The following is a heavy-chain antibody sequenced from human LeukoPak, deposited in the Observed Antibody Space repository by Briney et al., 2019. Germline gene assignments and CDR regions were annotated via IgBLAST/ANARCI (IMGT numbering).Heavy chain of an antibody. Sequence: PSETQSLTCAVYGGSFSGYYWSWIRQPPGKGLEWIGEINHSGSTNYNPSLKSRVTISVDTSKNQFSLKLSSVTAADTAVYYCARGAGEQQLWGQGTLVTVSS. CDR2: INHSGST. D-gene: IGHD6-13*01. CDR3: ARGAGEQQL. V-gene: IGHV4-34*01. J-gene: IGHJ4*02. CDR1: GGSFSGYY.